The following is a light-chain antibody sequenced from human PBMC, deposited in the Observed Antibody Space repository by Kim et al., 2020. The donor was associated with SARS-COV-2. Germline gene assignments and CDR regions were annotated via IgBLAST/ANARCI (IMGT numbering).Light chain of an antibody. Sequence: PGGRATLSCRASQSVYGNYLAWFQQKPGQAPRLLIYRASSRATDIPDRFSGSGSETDFTLTISRLEPEDFAVYYCQQYGSSPPYTFGQGTKLEI. CDR1: QSVYGNY. CDR2: RAS. CDR3: QQYGSSPPYT. J-gene: IGKJ2*01. V-gene: IGKV3-20*01.